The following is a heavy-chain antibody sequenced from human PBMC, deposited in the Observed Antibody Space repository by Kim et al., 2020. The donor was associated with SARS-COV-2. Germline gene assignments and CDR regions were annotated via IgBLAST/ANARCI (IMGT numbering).Heavy chain of an antibody. Sequence: ADSVKGRFTISRDNSKNTLYLQMNSLRAEDTAVYYCARAGDYYDSSGYYYWGQGTLVTVSS. V-gene: IGHV3-30*07. D-gene: IGHD3-22*01. CDR3: ARAGDYYDSSGYYY. J-gene: IGHJ4*02.